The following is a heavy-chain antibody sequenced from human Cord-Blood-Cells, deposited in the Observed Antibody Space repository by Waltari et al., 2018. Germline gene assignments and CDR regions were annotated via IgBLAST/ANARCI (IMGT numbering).Heavy chain of an antibody. D-gene: IGHD5-18*01. J-gene: IGHJ3*02. Sequence: QVQLQESGPGLVKPSETLSLTCAVPGYSISSGYYWGWIRQPPGKGLEWIGSIYHSGSTYYNPSLKSRVTISVDTSKNQFSLKLSSVTAADTAVYYCARDRYSYGYNAFDIWGQGTMVTVSS. CDR3: ARDRYSYGYNAFDI. CDR2: IYHSGST. CDR1: GYSISSGYY. V-gene: IGHV4-38-2*02.